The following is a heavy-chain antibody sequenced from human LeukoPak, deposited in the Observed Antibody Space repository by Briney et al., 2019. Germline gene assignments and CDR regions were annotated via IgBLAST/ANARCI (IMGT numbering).Heavy chain of an antibody. CDR3: TTDQVVPADDYYYYYGMDV. Sequence: GSLRLSCAASGFTFSNAWMSWVRQAPGKGLEWVGRIKSKTDGGTTDYAAPVKGRFTISRDDSKNTLYLQMNSLKTEDTAVYYCTTDQVVPADDYYYYYGMDVWGQGTTVTVSS. V-gene: IGHV3-15*01. CDR1: GFTFSNAW. D-gene: IGHD2-2*01. J-gene: IGHJ6*02. CDR2: IKSKTDGGTT.